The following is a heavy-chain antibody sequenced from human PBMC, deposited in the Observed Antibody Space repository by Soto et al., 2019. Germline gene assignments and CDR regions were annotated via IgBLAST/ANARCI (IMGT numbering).Heavy chain of an antibody. CDR3: ARDGQSLAPYALDV. CDR2: IWYDGSNK. V-gene: IGHV3-33*01. J-gene: IGHJ6*02. D-gene: IGHD6-19*01. CDR1: GFTFSGHA. Sequence: QVQVVESGGGVVQPGRSLRLSCTASGFTFSGHAMHWVRQPPVKGLEWVAQIWYDGSNKYYADSVKGRFTISRDNSKNTLYEQLDSLRVEDTAVYYCARDGQSLAPYALDVWGQGTSVTVSS.